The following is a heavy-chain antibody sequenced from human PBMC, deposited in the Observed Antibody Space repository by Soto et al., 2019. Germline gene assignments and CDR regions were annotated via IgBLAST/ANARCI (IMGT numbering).Heavy chain of an antibody. D-gene: IGHD3-22*01. CDR3: ANIPAASEYYDVTGYQCYFDL. CDR1: GLTFSSYA. J-gene: IGHJ2*01. Sequence: EVQLLESGGGLVQPGGSLRLSCAASGLTFSSYAMSWVRQAPGKGLEWVSGISSGGGSTYYADSVKGRFTVSRDKSKNTRFLQMNSLRAEDTAHYYCANIPAASEYYDVTGYQCYFDLWGRGTLVTVSS. V-gene: IGHV3-23*01. CDR2: ISSGGGST.